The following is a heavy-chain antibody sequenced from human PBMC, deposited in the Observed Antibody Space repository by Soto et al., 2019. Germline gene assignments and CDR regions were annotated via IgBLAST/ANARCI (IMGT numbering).Heavy chain of an antibody. CDR3: ARDSCGGDCYSEPDYYFDY. CDR2: IKQDGSEK. J-gene: IGHJ4*02. D-gene: IGHD2-21*01. V-gene: IGHV3-7*01. CDR1: GFTFSSYW. Sequence: GGSLRLSCAASGFTFSSYWMSWVRQAPGKGLEWVANIKQDGSEKYYVDSVKGRFTISRDNAKNSLYLQMNSLRAEDTAVYYCARDSCGGDCYSEPDYYFDYWGQGTLVTVSS.